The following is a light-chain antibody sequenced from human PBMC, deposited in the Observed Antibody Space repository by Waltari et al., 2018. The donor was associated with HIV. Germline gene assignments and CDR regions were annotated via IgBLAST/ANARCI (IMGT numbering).Light chain of an antibody. CDR3: HSRDTDGDHYV. V-gene: IGLV3-19*01. CDR2: CAN. J-gene: IGLJ1*01. Sequence: SSELTQAPVLSVALGPTIKITCQGDSLRSFFPIWYQQPPGQAPILVVYCANRRPSGIPDRFSASNSGNTSSLIISDSQAVDEADYYCHSRDTDGDHYVFGGGTRVIV. CDR1: SLRSFF.